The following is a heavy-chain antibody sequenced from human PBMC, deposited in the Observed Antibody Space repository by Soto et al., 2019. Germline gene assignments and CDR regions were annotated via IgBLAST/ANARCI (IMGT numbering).Heavy chain of an antibody. J-gene: IGHJ6*02. Sequence: QVQLVQSGAEVKKPGSSVKVSCKASGGTLSSYAISWVRQAPGQGLEWMGGIIPIFGTANYAQKFQGRVTITADKSTSTAYMELSSLRSEDTAVYYCARYLGYCSSTSCPYYYYYGMDVWGQGTTVTVSS. CDR3: ARYLGYCSSTSCPYYYYYGMDV. CDR2: IIPIFGTA. V-gene: IGHV1-69*06. D-gene: IGHD2-2*01. CDR1: GGTLSSYA.